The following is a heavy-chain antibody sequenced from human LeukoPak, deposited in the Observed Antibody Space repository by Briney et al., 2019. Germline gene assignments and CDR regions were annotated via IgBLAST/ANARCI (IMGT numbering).Heavy chain of an antibody. CDR1: GDSFTSYW. Sequence: GEALKVSCKGSGDSFTSYWIGWGRQMPGKGLGWMGIIYPGDSDTRYSPSFQGQVTISADKSISTAYLQWSSLKASDTAMYYCARPDDTIAVAGLGYWGQGTLVTVSS. V-gene: IGHV5-51*01. CDR3: ARPDDTIAVAGLGY. J-gene: IGHJ4*02. CDR2: IYPGDSDT. D-gene: IGHD6-19*01.